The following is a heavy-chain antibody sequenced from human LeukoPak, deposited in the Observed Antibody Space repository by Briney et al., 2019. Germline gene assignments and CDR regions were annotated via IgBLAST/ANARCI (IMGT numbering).Heavy chain of an antibody. CDR1: GYTFTGYY. J-gene: IGHJ3*02. V-gene: IGHV1-2*02. D-gene: IGHD5-12*01. Sequence: ASVKVSCMASGYTFTGYYMHWVRQAPGQGREWMGWINPNSGGTNYAQKFQGRVTMTRDTSISTAYMELSRLRSDDTAVYYCARELGPYSGYDSAFDIWGQGTMVTVSS. CDR3: ARELGPYSGYDSAFDI. CDR2: INPNSGGT.